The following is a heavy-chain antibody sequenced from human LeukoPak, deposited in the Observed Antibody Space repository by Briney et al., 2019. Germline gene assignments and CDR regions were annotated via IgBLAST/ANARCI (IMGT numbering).Heavy chain of an antibody. D-gene: IGHD6-13*01. J-gene: IGHJ5*02. CDR2: INHSGST. CDR1: GGSFSGYY. V-gene: IGHV4-34*01. Sequence: PSETLSLTCAVYGGSFSGYYWNWIRQPPGKGLEWIGEINHSGSTNYNPSLKSRVTISVDTSKNQFSLKLSSVTAADTAVYYCARGESGSSSWYYGGWFDPWGQGTLVTVSS. CDR3: ARGESGSSSWYYGGWFDP.